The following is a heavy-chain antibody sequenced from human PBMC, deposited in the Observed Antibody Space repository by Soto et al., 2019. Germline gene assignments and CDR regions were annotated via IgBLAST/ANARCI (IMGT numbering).Heavy chain of an antibody. Sequence: EVQLVESGGALVQPGGSLRLSCAASGFTFNTYWMHWVRQAPGKGLLWVSRIKTDGTYATYADSVKGRFTISRDNAKNTLYLHMNSLRVEDAAVYYCAAGGSGYYANWGQGTLVTVSS. CDR3: AAGGSGYYAN. CDR2: IKTDGTYA. D-gene: IGHD3-22*01. J-gene: IGHJ4*02. V-gene: IGHV3-74*01. CDR1: GFTFNTYW.